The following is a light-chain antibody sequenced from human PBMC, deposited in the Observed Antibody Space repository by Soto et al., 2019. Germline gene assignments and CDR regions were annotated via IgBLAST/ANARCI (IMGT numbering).Light chain of an antibody. CDR3: QQNFSTPRT. CDR1: QSINSY. V-gene: IGKV1-39*01. J-gene: IGKJ1*01. Sequence: DIQMTQSPSSQSASVGDRVTITCRASQSINSYLNWYQQKPGKAPKLLIYAASSLQSGVPSRFSGSGSETDFTLTITSLQPDDFATYYCQQNFSTPRTFGQGTRVDI. CDR2: AAS.